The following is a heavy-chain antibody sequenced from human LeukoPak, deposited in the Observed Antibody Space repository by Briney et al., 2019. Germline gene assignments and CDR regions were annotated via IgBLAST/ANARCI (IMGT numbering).Heavy chain of an antibody. CDR2: ISYSGST. CDR3: AKEAGRPGHAFDI. D-gene: IGHD6-6*01. J-gene: IGHJ3*02. CDR1: GGSISSYS. Sequence: PSETLSLTCTVSGGSISSYSWSWIRQPPGKGLEWIGHISYSGSTNYNPSLNSRVTISLDTSKNQFSLKLNSLTAADTAVYYCAKEAGRPGHAFDIWGQGTMVTVSS. V-gene: IGHV4-59*01.